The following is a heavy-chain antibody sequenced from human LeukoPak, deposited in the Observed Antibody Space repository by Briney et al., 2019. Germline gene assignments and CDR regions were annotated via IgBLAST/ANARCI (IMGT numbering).Heavy chain of an antibody. Sequence: SETLSLTCTVSGGSISSYYWSWIRQPPGKGLEWIGYIYYSGSTNYNPSLKSRVTISVDTFKNQFSLKLSSVTAADTAVYYCARVRRYSYGPGQLDYWGQGTLVTVSS. CDR2: IYYSGST. D-gene: IGHD5-18*01. V-gene: IGHV4-59*01. J-gene: IGHJ4*02. CDR1: GGSISSYY. CDR3: ARVRRYSYGPGQLDY.